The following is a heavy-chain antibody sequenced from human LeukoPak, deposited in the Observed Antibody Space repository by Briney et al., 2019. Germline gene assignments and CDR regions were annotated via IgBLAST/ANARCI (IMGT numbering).Heavy chain of an antibody. CDR2: INTDGSTT. CDR1: GFTFSSYW. V-gene: IGHV3-74*01. CDR3: ARGDGYALF. J-gene: IGHJ4*02. Sequence: GGSLRLSCAASGFTFSSYWTHWVRQAPGKGLVWVSHINTDGSTTGYADSVKGRFTISRDNAKNTLYLQMNSLRAEDTAVYYCARGDGYALFWGQGTQVTVSS. D-gene: IGHD5-24*01.